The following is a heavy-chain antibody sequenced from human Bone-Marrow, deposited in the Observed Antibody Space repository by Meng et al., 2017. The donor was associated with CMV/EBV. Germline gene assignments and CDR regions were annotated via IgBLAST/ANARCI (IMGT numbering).Heavy chain of an antibody. CDR2: IYYSGST. CDR3: ARDPIYRAAAGYYYYYGMDV. Sequence: SETLSLTCTVPGGSISSSSYYWGWIRQPPGKGLEWIGYIYYSGSTNYNPSLKSRVTISVDTSKNQFSLKLSSVTAADTAVYYCARDPIYRAAAGYYYYYGMDVWGQGTTVTVSS. CDR1: GGSISSSSYY. D-gene: IGHD6-13*01. J-gene: IGHJ6*02. V-gene: IGHV4-61*01.